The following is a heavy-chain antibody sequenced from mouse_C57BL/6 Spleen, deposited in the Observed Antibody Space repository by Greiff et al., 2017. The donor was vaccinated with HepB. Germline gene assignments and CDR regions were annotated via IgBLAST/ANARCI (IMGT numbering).Heavy chain of an antibody. J-gene: IGHJ1*03. CDR2: IRSKSNNYAT. CDR1: GFSFNTYA. V-gene: IGHV10-1*01. D-gene: IGHD2-1*01. Sequence: DVRLVESGGGLVQPKGSLKLSCAASGFSFNTYAMNWVRQAPGKGVEWVARIRSKSNNYATYYADSVKDRFTISRDDSESMLYLQMNNLKTEDTAMYYCVRQGGNYDWYFDVWGTGTTVTVSS. CDR3: VRQGGNYDWYFDV.